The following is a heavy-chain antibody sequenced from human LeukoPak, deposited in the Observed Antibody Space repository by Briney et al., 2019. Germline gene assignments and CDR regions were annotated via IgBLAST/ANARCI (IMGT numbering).Heavy chain of an antibody. CDR2: IDDDGATT. D-gene: IGHD6-19*01. Sequence: GGSLRLSCAASGFTFSTYAMSWVRQTPGKGLEWVSAIDDDGATTYYADSVKGRFTISRDNSKNTLYLQMNSLRAEDTAVYYCAKGVSGWPYYFDYWGRGTLVTVSS. V-gene: IGHV3-23*01. CDR3: AKGVSGWPYYFDY. J-gene: IGHJ4*02. CDR1: GFTFSTYA.